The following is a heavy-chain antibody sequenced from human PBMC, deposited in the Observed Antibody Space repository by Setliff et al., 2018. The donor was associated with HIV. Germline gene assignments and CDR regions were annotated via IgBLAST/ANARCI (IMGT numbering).Heavy chain of an antibody. Sequence: ASVKVSCKAFGYIFSVYHMHWVRQAPGQGLEWMGWINPNSGGTDYAHRFQGRVTMTRDTSIGTASMELSRLRSDDTAVYYCARGGIDDFWSGYFYFDYWGQGTLVTVSS. D-gene: IGHD3-3*01. CDR2: INPNSGGT. CDR1: GYIFSVYH. V-gene: IGHV1-2*02. J-gene: IGHJ4*02. CDR3: ARGGIDDFWSGYFYFDY.